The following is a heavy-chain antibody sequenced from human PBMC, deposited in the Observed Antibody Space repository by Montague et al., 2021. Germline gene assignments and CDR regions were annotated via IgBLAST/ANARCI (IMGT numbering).Heavy chain of an antibody. CDR3: ARAGPRAYSGDSLDY. D-gene: IGHD6-13*01. V-gene: IGHV4-39*01. CDR1: GGSISSSPFD. Sequence: SETLSLTCTVSGGSISSSPFDWGWIRESPGKGLGWIGSNYYRGNTYYNPSLKSRVSLSIDTSKNQFSLKMNSVTAADTAVYYCARAGPRAYSGDSLDYWGQGALVTVSS. CDR2: NYYRGNT. J-gene: IGHJ4*02.